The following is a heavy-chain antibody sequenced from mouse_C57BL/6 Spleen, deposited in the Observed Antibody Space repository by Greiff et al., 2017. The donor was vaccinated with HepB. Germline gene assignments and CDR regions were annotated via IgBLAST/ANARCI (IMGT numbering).Heavy chain of an antibody. Sequence: QVQLKQSGAELVRPGSSVKLSCKASGYTFTSYWMDWVKQRPGQGLEWIGNIYPSDSETHYNQKFKDKATLTVDKSSSTAYMQLSSLTSEDSAGYYCARASNYYFDYWGQGTTLTGSS. CDR1: GYTFTSYW. CDR2: IYPSDSET. CDR3: ARASNYYFDY. D-gene: IGHD2-5*01. J-gene: IGHJ2*01. V-gene: IGHV1-61*01.